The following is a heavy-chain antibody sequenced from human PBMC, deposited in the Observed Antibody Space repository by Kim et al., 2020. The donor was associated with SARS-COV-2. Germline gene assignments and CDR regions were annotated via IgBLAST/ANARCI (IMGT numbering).Heavy chain of an antibody. J-gene: IGHJ4*02. CDR3: AHRDWLNYFDY. D-gene: IGHD3-9*01. V-gene: IGHV2-5*01. Sequence: DKRYSPSLKSRVTITKDTSKNQVVLTMTNMDPVDTATYYCAHRDWLNYFDYWGQGTLVTVSS. CDR2: DK.